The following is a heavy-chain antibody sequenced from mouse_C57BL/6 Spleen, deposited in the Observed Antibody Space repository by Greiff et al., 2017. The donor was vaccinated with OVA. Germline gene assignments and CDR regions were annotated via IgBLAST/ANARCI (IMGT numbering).Heavy chain of an antibody. CDR1: GYTFTSYT. D-gene: IGHD1-1*01. CDR3: ARELRWYFDV. V-gene: IGHV1-4*01. J-gene: IGHJ1*03. CDR2: INPSSGYT. Sequence: VQLVESGAELARPGASVKMSCKASGYTFTSYTMHWVKQRPGQGLEWIGYINPSSGYTKYNQKFKDKATLTVDKSSSTAYMQLSSLTSEDSAVYYCARELRWYFDVWGTGTTVTVSS.